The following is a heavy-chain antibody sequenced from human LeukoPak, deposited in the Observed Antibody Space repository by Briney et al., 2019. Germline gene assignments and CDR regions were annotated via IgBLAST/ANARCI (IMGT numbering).Heavy chain of an antibody. CDR2: IYYSGST. Sequence: SETLSLTCTVSGGSVSSYYWSWIRQPPGKGLEWIGYIYYSGSTNYNPSLKSRVTISVDTSKNQFSLKLSSVTAADTAVYYCARRGYSYGWRSLRYYYMDVWGKGTTVTVSS. J-gene: IGHJ6*03. V-gene: IGHV4-59*02. CDR3: ARRGYSYGWRSLRYYYMDV. D-gene: IGHD5-18*01. CDR1: GGSVSSYY.